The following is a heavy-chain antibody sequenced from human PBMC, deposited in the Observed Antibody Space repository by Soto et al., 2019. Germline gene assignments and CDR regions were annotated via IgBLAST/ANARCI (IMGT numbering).Heavy chain of an antibody. D-gene: IGHD2-8*01. CDR1: GGTFSSYA. J-gene: IGHJ6*02. CDR3: ASKPAMVYAMGGYYSYGMDV. CDR2: IIPIFGTA. V-gene: IGHV1-69*01. Sequence: QVQLVQSGAEVKKPGSSVKVSCKASGGTFSSYAISWVRQAPGQGLEWMGGIIPIFGTANYAQKFQGRVTMTADESTSTAYMELSSLRSEDTAVYYCASKPAMVYAMGGYYSYGMDVWCQGTTVTVSS.